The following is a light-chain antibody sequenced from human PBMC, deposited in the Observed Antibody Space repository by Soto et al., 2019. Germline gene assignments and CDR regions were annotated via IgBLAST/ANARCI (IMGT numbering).Light chain of an antibody. V-gene: IGLV2-23*02. CDR1: NRDIGIYNL. CDR2: DVT. J-gene: IGLJ2*01. CDR3: CSYAGTTTFVI. Sequence: QSALTQPASVSGSPGQSITISCTGTNRDIGIYNLVSWYQQHPGKVPQVIIYDVTKRPSGVSDRFSGSKSGNTAALTISGIQAEDEADYYCCSYAGTTTFVIFGGGTKLTVL.